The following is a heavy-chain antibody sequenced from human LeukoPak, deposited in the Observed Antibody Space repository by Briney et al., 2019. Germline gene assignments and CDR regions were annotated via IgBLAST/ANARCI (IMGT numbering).Heavy chain of an antibody. D-gene: IGHD3-22*01. CDR3: ARLDSSGSYAMDV. CDR1: GGSIISSSYY. CDR2: IYYSGNT. J-gene: IGHJ6*02. Sequence: SETLSLTCTVSGGSIISSSYYWVWIRQPPGQGLEWIGSIYYSGNTYYNPSLKSRVTITVDTSNNESSLGLSSVTAADTAVYYCARLDSSGSYAMDVWGQGTTVTVSS. V-gene: IGHV4-39*01.